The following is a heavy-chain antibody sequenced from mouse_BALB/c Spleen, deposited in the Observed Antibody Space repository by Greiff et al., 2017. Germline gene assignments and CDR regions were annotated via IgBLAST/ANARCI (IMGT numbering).Heavy chain of an antibody. D-gene: IGHD2-4*01. Sequence: EVKLVESGPGLVKPSQSLSLTCTVTGYSITSDYAWNWIRQFPGNKLEWMGYISYSGSTSYNPSLKSRISITRDTSKNQFFLQLNSVTTEDTATYYCARSVITLWYFDVWGAGTTVTVSS. CDR3: ARSVITLWYFDV. J-gene: IGHJ1*01. CDR1: GYSITSDYA. CDR2: ISYSGST. V-gene: IGHV3-2*02.